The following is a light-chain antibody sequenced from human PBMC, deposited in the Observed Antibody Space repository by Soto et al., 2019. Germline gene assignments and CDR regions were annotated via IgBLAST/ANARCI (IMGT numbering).Light chain of an antibody. J-gene: IGKJ4*01. CDR1: QSVSSSY. V-gene: IGKV3-20*01. Sequence: EIVLTQSPGTLSLSPGERATLSCRASQSVSSSYLAWYQQKPGQAPRLLIYGASSRATGIPGRFSGSGSGTGYTLTISRLETEDIAVYYCQQYGSSHTFGGGTKVEIK. CDR3: QQYGSSHT. CDR2: GAS.